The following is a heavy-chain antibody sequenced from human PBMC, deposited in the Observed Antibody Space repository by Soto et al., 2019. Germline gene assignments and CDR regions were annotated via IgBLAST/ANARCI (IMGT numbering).Heavy chain of an antibody. D-gene: IGHD3-16*01. Sequence: GGYLRLSCAASVFTFSRYWMSWFRQAPLKVLEWVANIKQDGFEKYYVDSVKERFTISRDNAKNSLYLQMNSLRADDTAVYYCARGDYPFPYYYYGLDVWGLGTTVTVSS. CDR2: IKQDGFEK. CDR3: ARGDYPFPYYYYGLDV. V-gene: IGHV3-7*04. CDR1: VFTFSRYW. J-gene: IGHJ6*02.